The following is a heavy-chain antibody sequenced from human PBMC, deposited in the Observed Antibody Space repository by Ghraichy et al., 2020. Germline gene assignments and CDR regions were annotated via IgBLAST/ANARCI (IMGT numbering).Heavy chain of an antibody. Sequence: GESLNISCAASGFTFSDYAMTWVRLSPGKGLEWLSTLTGSADTTYYADSVKGRFTISRDNSRNTLYLQMNSLRAEDTAVYYCAKEGGQWLIPYYFDYWGQGTLVTVSS. J-gene: IGHJ4*02. CDR1: GFTFSDYA. V-gene: IGHV3-23*01. CDR2: LTGSADTT. D-gene: IGHD6-19*01. CDR3: AKEGGQWLIPYYFDY.